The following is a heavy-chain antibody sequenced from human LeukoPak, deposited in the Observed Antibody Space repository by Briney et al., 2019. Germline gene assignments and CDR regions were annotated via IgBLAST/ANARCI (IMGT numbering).Heavy chain of an antibody. CDR3: VRQVAYNYNYFDS. J-gene: IGHJ4*01. Sequence: SETLSLTCTVSGGSVSSGSFFWGWIRQFPGKGLEWIESMYYSGNTCYNPSLKSRVTISVDTSKNQFSLRLTSVTAADTAVHYCVRQVAYNYNYFDSWGHGTLVIVSS. CDR2: MYYSGNT. CDR1: GGSVSSGSFF. V-gene: IGHV4-39*01. D-gene: IGHD5-24*01.